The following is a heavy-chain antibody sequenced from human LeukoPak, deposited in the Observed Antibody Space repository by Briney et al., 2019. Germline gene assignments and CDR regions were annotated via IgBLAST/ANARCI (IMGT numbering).Heavy chain of an antibody. CDR1: GYSFTGYY. CDR2: INPDSGGT. CDR3: ASGYSDYADYYNYYMDV. J-gene: IGHJ6*03. Sequence: ASVKVSCKASGYSFTGYYMHWVRQAPGQGLEWMGWINPDSGGTNYAQEFQGRVTMTRDTSITTAYMELSRLTSDDTAVYYCASGYSDYADYYNYYMDVWGKGTTVTVSS. V-gene: IGHV1-2*02. D-gene: IGHD4-11*01.